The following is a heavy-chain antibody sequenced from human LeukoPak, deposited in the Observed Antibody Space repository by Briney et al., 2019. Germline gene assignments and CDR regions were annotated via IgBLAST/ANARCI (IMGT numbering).Heavy chain of an antibody. V-gene: IGHV1-8*01. D-gene: IGHD3-10*01. J-gene: IGHJ3*02. Sequence: ASVKVSCKASGYTFTSYDINWVRQATGQGLEWMGWMNPNSGNTGYAQKFQGRVTMTRNTSVSTAYMELSSLRSEDTAVYYCARGDKITMVRRLPLGLGVVVDAFDIWGQGTMVTVSS. CDR1: GYTFTSYD. CDR3: ARGDKITMVRRLPLGLGVVVDAFDI. CDR2: MNPNSGNT.